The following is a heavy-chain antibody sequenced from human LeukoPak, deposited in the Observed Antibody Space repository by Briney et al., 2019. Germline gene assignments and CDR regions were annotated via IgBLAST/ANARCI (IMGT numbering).Heavy chain of an antibody. V-gene: IGHV4-31*03. CDR3: ARDAGTSSPI. Sequence: SETLSLTCTVSGGSISSSSYYWGWIRQHPGKGLEWIGYIYYSGSTYYNPSLKSRVTISVDTSKNQFSLKLSSVTAADTAVYYCARDAGTSSPIWGQGTMVTVSS. J-gene: IGHJ3*02. D-gene: IGHD2-2*01. CDR1: GGSISSSSYY. CDR2: IYYSGST.